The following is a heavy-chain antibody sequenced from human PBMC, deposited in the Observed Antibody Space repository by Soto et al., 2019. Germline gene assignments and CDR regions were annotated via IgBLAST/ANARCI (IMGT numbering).Heavy chain of an antibody. J-gene: IGHJ6*03. CDR3: ARGTKHENTCYYSYSMDV. CDR1: GGSFSNYY. V-gene: IGHV4-34*01. Sequence: QVQLQQSGAGLLKPSETLSLTCAVYGGSFSNYYWTWIRQPPGKGLEWIGDINHRGRTTYNPSLKSRVTISVDTSKNQFSLKVSAVIAADTAVYYCARGTKHENTCYYSYSMDVWGRGTTVTVSS. CDR2: INHRGRT.